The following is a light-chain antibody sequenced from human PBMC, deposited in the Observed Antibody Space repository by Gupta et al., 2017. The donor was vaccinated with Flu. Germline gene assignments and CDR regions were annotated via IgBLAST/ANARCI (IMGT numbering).Light chain of an antibody. CDR1: QSISSW. CDR2: EAS. J-gene: IGKJ2*03. CDR3: QQYSSYSEYS. Sequence: STLSASVGDRVTITCRASQSISSWLAWYQQKPGKAPKLLIYEASKLERGVPSRFSGSGSGTQSTLTISCLQPDDFATYYCQQYSSYSEYSFGQGTKVDIK. V-gene: IGKV1-5*03.